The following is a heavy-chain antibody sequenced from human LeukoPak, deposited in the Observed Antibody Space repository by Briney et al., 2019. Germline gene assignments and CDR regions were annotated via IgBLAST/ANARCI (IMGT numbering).Heavy chain of an antibody. CDR1: GFISSSYW. Sequence: GGSLGLSGPASGFISSSYWMSGVRQPQGRERGGVSRINGDGSSTGYADSVKGRFTISRDNAKNTLYLQMNSLRVEDTAVYYCARGQVTIAGIGVHWGQGTLVTVSS. J-gene: IGHJ4*02. V-gene: IGHV3-74*01. CDR2: INGDGSST. D-gene: IGHD3-22*01. CDR3: ARGQVTIAGIGVH.